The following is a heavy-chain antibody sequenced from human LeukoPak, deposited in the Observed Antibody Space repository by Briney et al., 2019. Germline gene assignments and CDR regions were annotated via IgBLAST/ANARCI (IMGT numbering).Heavy chain of an antibody. CDR1: GGSISSGSYY. V-gene: IGHV4-61*02. CDR2: IYTSGST. CDR3: ARWSSGWYGYYYYYMDV. D-gene: IGHD6-19*01. Sequence: SETLSLTCTVSGGSISSGSYYWSWIRQPAGKGLEWIGRIYTSGSTNYNPSLKSRVTISVDTSKNQFSLKLSSVTAADTAVYYCARWSSGWYGYYYYYMDVWGKGTTVTVSS. J-gene: IGHJ6*03.